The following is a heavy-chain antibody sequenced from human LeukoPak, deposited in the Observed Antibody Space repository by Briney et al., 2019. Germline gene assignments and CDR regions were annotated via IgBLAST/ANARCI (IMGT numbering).Heavy chain of an antibody. J-gene: IGHJ4*02. Sequence: PSETLSLTCTVSGGSISSYYWSWIRQPAGKGLEWIGRIYTSGSTNYNPSLKSRVTISVDTSKNQFSLKLSSVTAADTAVYYCARQAGPDIVVVPAAYYFDYWGQGTLVTVSS. CDR1: GGSISSYY. CDR2: IYTSGST. V-gene: IGHV4-4*07. CDR3: ARQAGPDIVVVPAAYYFDY. D-gene: IGHD2-2*01.